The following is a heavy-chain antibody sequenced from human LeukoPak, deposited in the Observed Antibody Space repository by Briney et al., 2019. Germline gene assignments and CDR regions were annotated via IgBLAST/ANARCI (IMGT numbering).Heavy chain of an antibody. CDR2: MNPNSGNT. V-gene: IGHV1-8*01. D-gene: IGHD3-10*01. CDR3: ARAGWFGEYRDYDPLGWFDP. CDR1: GYTFTSYD. Sequence: GASVKVSCKASGYTFTSYDINWVRQATGQGLEWMGWMNPNSGNTGYAQKFQGRVTITRDTSASTAYMELSSLRSEDTAVYYCARAGWFGEYRDYDPLGWFDPWGQGTLVTVSS. J-gene: IGHJ5*02.